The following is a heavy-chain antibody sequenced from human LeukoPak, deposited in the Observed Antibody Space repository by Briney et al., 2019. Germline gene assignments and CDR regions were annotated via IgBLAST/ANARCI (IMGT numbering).Heavy chain of an antibody. V-gene: IGHV1-2*02. Sequence: ASVKVSSKASGYTFTGYYMHWVRQAPGQGLEWMGWINPNSGGTNYAQKFQGRATMTRDTSISTAYMELSRLRSDDTAVYYCARAEITIFGVVYEFDYWGQGTLVTVSS. D-gene: IGHD3-3*01. J-gene: IGHJ4*02. CDR1: GYTFTGYY. CDR2: INPNSGGT. CDR3: ARAEITIFGVVYEFDY.